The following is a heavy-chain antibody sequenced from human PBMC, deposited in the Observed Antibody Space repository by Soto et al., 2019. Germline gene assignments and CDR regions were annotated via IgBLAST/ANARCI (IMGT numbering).Heavy chain of an antibody. CDR1: GFTFSSYA. CDR2: ISGSGGST. J-gene: IGHJ4*02. Sequence: PGGSLRLSCAASGFTFSSYAMSGVRQAPGKGLEWVSAISGSGGSTYYADSVKGRFTISRDNSKNTLYLQMNSLRAEDTAVYYCAKDRGYSYGYRYYFDYWGQGTLVTVSS. CDR3: AKDRGYSYGYRYYFDY. D-gene: IGHD5-18*01. V-gene: IGHV3-23*01.